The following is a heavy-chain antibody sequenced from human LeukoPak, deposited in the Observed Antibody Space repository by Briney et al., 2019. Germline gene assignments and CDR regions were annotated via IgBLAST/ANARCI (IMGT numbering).Heavy chain of an antibody. Sequence: SETLSLTCTVSGGSISSYCWSWIRQPPGKGLEWIGYIYYSGSTNYNPSLKSRVTISVDTSKNQFSLKLSSVTAADTAVYYCARGRGGRVDYWGQGTLVTVSS. CDR1: GGSISSYC. CDR2: IYYSGST. D-gene: IGHD3-16*01. J-gene: IGHJ4*02. V-gene: IGHV4-59*01. CDR3: ARGRGGRVDY.